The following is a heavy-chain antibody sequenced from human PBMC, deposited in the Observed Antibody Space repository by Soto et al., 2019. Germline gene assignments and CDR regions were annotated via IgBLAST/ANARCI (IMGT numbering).Heavy chain of an antibody. CDR3: VSRIPSWVFDY. CDR1: GLTFGSRA. CDR2: ITDTGGDA. D-gene: IGHD2-21*01. J-gene: IGHJ4*01. Sequence: GSLRLSCVASGLTFGSRAMSWVRQSPGEGLERVSTITDTGGDAKYADSVRGRFAISRDKSENTLYLQMNSLRDEDTGVYFCVSRIPSWVFDYWGLGTLVTVSS. V-gene: IGHV3-23*01.